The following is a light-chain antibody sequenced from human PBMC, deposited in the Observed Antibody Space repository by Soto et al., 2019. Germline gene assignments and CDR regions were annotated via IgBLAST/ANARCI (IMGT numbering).Light chain of an antibody. Sequence: QSAMTQPHSASGSPGQSVTISCTGTSSDVGAYDYVSWYKQHPGKAPKLMIYEINKRPSGLPDRFSGSKSANTASLTVSGLQAEHDADYYCSPFAGGSTFPDVSGTATNLTVL. CDR1: SSDVGAYDY. CDR3: SPFAGGSTFPDV. J-gene: IGLJ1*01. CDR2: EIN. V-gene: IGLV2-8*01.